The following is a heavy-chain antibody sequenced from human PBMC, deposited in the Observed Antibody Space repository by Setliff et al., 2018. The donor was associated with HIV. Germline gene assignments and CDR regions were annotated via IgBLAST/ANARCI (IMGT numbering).Heavy chain of an antibody. D-gene: IGHD4-4*01. V-gene: IGHV3-21*04. J-gene: IGHJ4*02. CDR3: ARDAPGYSHVLDF. CDR1: GFTFSSYS. CDR2: INDRSDYI. Sequence: PGGSLRLSCAASGFTFSSYSMHWVRQAPGKGLEWVSAINDRSDYIYYADFARGRFTISRDGSKNMLYLQMNGLRAEDTALYFCARDAPGYSHVLDFWGQGTLVTVSS.